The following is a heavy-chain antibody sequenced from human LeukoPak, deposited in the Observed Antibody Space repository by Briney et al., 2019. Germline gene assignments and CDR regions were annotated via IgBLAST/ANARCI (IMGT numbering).Heavy chain of an antibody. J-gene: IGHJ4*02. CDR1: GFTVSSNY. CDR3: AREAYYYDSSGYLIDY. CDR2: IYSGGST. D-gene: IGHD3-22*01. V-gene: IGHV3-53*01. Sequence: GGSLRLSCAASGFTVSSNYMNWVRQAPGKGLEWVSVIYSGGSTYYADSVKGRFTISRDNSKNTLYLQMNSLRAEDTAVYYCAREAYYYDSSGYLIDYWGQGTLVTVSS.